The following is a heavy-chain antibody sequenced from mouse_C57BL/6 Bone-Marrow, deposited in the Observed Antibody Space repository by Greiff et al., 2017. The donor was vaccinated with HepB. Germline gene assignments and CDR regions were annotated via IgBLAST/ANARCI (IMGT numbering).Heavy chain of an antibody. CDR3: TRDGYQYYFDY. CDR1: GYTFTDYE. J-gene: IGHJ2*01. CDR2: IDPETGGT. V-gene: IGHV1-15*01. Sequence: VQLVESGAELVRPGASVTLSCKASGYTFTDYEMHWVKQTPVHGLEWIGAIDPETGGTAYNQKFKGKAILTADKSSSTAYMELRSLTSEDSAVYYCTRDGYQYYFDYWGQGTTLTVSS. D-gene: IGHD2-3*01.